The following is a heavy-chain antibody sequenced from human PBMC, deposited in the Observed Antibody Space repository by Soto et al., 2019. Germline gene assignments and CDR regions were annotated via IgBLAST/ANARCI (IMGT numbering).Heavy chain of an antibody. D-gene: IGHD1-1*01. CDR2: INPNSGGT. CDR3: ARERLEGFYGMDV. J-gene: IGHJ6*02. CDR1: GYTFTGYY. Sequence: ASVKVSCKASGYTFTGYYMHWVRQAPGQGLEWMGWINPNSGGTNYAQKFQGRVTMTRGTSISTAYMELSRLRSDDTAVYYCARERLEGFYGMDVWGQGTTVTVSS. V-gene: IGHV1-2*02.